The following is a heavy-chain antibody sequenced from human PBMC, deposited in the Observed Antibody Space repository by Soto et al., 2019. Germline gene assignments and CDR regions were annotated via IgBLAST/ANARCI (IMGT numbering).Heavy chain of an antibody. Sequence: EVQVAESGGGLVQPGGSLRLSCAASGFTFSDYWLHWVRQAPGKGLEWVSRINGDGSRTFYADSVKGRLTISRDNASNTVFLEMDSLRAEDTAVYFCARGIRNYYGMDVWGQGTTVTVSS. CDR3: ARGIRNYYGMDV. CDR1: GFTFSDYW. CDR2: INGDGSRT. V-gene: IGHV3-74*01. J-gene: IGHJ6*02. D-gene: IGHD3-22*01.